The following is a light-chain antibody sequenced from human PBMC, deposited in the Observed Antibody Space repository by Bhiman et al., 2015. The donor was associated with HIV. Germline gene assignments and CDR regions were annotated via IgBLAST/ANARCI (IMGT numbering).Light chain of an antibody. CDR2: EVN. CDR1: NADIGFYNY. CDR3: SSYTISSTTV. Sequence: QSALTQPPSVSGSLGQSVTISCVGTNADIGFYNYVSWYQQHSGKVPRVLIFEVNKRPSGVSDHFSASKSGNTASLTISGLQAEDEADYYCSSYTISSTTVFGSGTKVTVL. V-gene: IGLV2-14*01. J-gene: IGLJ1*01.